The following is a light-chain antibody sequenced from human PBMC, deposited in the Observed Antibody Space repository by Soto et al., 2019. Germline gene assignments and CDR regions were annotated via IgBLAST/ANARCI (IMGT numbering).Light chain of an antibody. V-gene: IGKV1-9*01. CDR2: EAS. CDR1: QDINSY. CDR3: QQTRSYPST. J-gene: IGKJ4*01. Sequence: IKLTHSPSSLSASIGDRVTITCRASQDINSYLAWYQQKPGKAPNLLIYEASILQRGVPSRFSGSISGKDFTLTISSLQAEDFATYYCQQTRSYPSTFGGGTKMEIX.